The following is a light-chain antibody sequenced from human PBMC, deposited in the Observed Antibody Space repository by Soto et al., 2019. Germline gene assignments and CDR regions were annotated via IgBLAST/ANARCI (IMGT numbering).Light chain of an antibody. CDR2: KAS. CDR3: QQYNSSPCT. V-gene: IGKV1-5*03. Sequence: DIQMTQSPSTLSASVGDRVTLTCRASQSISSWLAWYQQKPGKAPKLLIYKASSLESGVPSRFSGSGSGTEFTLTISSLQPDDFATYYCQQYNSSPCTFGQGTKVEIK. CDR1: QSISSW. J-gene: IGKJ1*01.